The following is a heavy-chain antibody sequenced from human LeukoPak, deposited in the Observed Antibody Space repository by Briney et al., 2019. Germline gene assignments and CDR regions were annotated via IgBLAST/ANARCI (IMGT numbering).Heavy chain of an antibody. CDR2: ISGSGGRT. V-gene: IGHV3-23*01. CDR3: AKFDNRIVGAASFNY. J-gene: IGHJ4*02. D-gene: IGHD1-26*01. Sequence: GGSLRLSCADSGFTFSSYAMSWVRQAPGKGLEWVSAISGSGGRTYYADSVKGRLTISRDNSKNTLYLQMNSLRGEDTAVYYCAKFDNRIVGAASFNYWGQGTLVTVSS. CDR1: GFTFSSYA.